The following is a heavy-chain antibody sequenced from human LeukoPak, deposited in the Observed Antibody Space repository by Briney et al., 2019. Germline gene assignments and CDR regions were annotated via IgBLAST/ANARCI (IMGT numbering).Heavy chain of an antibody. CDR1: RYPFTSYA. CDR2: IHVGNGNT. V-gene: IGHV1-3*01. D-gene: IGHD6-6*01. CDR3: ARTAARRFDY. Sequence: ASVKVSCKASRYPFTSYAMHWVRQAPGQRLEWMGWIHVGNGNTEYSQKFQGRVTITRDTPATTTYMELSSLRSEDTAVYYCARTAARRFDYWGQGTLVTVSS. J-gene: IGHJ4*02.